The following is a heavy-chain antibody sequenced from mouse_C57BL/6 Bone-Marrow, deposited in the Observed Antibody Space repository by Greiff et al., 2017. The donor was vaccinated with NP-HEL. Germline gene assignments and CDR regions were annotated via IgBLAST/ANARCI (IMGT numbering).Heavy chain of an antibody. J-gene: IGHJ4*01. CDR1: GFSLTSYA. V-gene: IGHV2-9-1*01. CDR3: ARRGAMGY. Sequence: VQRVESGPGLVAPSQSLSITCTVSGFSLTSYAISWVRQPPGKGLEWLGVIWTGGGTNYNPALKSSLSISKDNSKSQVFVKMNRRNTDDTARYYCARRGAMGYGGQGTAVTVSA. CDR2: IWTGGGT.